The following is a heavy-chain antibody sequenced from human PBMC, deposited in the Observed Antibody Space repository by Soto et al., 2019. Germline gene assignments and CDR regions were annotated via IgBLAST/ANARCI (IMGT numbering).Heavy chain of an antibody. V-gene: IGHV3-30*18. Sequence: VQLVESGGGVVQPGRSLRLSCAASGFTFSDYAMHWVRQAPGKGLEWVAVVSHDGRNTHYAYSVKGRFTISRDSAKNTVSLEMSSLSPDYTAVIYCANGGRRCLVTSAFNYWGQGALVTVS. CDR1: GFTFSDYA. D-gene: IGHD6-19*01. J-gene: IGHJ4*02. CDR2: VSHDGRNT. CDR3: ANGGRRCLVTSAFNY.